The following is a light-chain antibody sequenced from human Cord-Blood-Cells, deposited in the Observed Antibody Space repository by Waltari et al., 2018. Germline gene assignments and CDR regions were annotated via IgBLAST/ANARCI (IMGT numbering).Light chain of an antibody. CDR3: CSYAGSYVV. CDR2: DGS. J-gene: IGLJ2*01. CDR1: SSDVGGYNY. V-gene: IGLV2-11*01. Sequence: QSALTQPRPVSGSPGQSVTISCTGTSSDVGGYNYVSWYQQHPGKAPKLMIYDGSKRPSGVPDRFSGSKSGNTASLTISGLQAEDEADYYCCSYAGSYVVFGGGTKLTVL.